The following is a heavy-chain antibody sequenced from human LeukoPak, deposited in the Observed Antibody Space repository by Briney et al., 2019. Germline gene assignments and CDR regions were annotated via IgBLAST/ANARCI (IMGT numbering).Heavy chain of an antibody. V-gene: IGHV4-4*07. J-gene: IGHJ2*01. D-gene: IGHD5-24*01. CDR3: ARIFRRDGHNPDWYFDL. CDR1: GGSISSYY. CDR2: IYTSGST. Sequence: SETLSLTCTASGGSISSYYWSWIRQPAGKGLEWIGRIYTSGSTNYNPSLKSRVTISVDTSKNQFSLELSSVTAADTALYYCARIFRRDGHNPDWYFDLWGRGTLVTASS.